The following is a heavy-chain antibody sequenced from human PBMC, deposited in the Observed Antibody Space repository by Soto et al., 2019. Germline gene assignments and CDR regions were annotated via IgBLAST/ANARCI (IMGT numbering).Heavy chain of an antibody. V-gene: IGHV3-23*01. CDR1: GFTFSTYA. Sequence: GGSLRLSCAASGFTFSTYAMIWVRQAPGKGLEWVSAISGSGDSTYYADSVKGRFTISRDNSKNTLYLQMSSLRAEDTAIYYCAKDSFINLRGYDSYWGQGXLVTVYS. CDR2: ISGSGDST. J-gene: IGHJ4*02. D-gene: IGHD5-12*01. CDR3: AKDSFINLRGYDSY.